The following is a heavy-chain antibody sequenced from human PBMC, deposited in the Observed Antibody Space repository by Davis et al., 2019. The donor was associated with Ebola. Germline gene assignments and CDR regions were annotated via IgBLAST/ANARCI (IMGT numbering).Heavy chain of an antibody. V-gene: IGHV3-23*01. CDR3: AKDTSNVWFDV. CDR2: GTSADT. D-gene: IGHD6-19*01. CDR1: GFIFSTYV. J-gene: IGHJ3*01. Sequence: GGSLRLSCSASGFIFSTYVMSWVRQAPGKGLEWVSTYGTSADTYYADSVKGRFTISRDKSKNTLYLQMNGLIVEDTAIYYCAKDTSNVWFDVWGQGTMVTVSS.